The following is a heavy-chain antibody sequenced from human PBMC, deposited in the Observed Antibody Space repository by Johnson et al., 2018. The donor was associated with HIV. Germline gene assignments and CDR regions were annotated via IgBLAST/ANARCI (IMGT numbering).Heavy chain of an antibody. CDR2: IRSKAYGETT. CDR1: GFAFGDYA. Sequence: VQLVESGGGLVQPGRSLRLSCTTSGFAFGDYAMTWFRLAPGKGLDWVGLIRSKAYGETTEYAASVKGRFTISRDDSKSIAYLQMNSLETEDTAVYYCAGDRAGNGVFPDAFDIWGQGTMVTVSS. CDR3: AGDRAGNGVFPDAFDI. D-gene: IGHD2-8*01. J-gene: IGHJ3*02. V-gene: IGHV3-49*03.